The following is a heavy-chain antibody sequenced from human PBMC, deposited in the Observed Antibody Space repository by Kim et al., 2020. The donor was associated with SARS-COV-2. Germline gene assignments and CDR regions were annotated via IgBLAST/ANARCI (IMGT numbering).Heavy chain of an antibody. Sequence: GGSLRLSCAASGFTFSSYAMHWVRQAPGKGLEWVAVISYDGSNKYYADSVKGRFTISRDNSKNTLYLQMNSLRAEDTSVYYCARSGWHDRDEYFQHWGQG. CDR2: ISYDGSNK. V-gene: IGHV3-30*04. CDR3: ARSGWHDRDEYFQH. CDR1: GFTFSSYA. D-gene: IGHD6-19*01. J-gene: IGHJ1*01.